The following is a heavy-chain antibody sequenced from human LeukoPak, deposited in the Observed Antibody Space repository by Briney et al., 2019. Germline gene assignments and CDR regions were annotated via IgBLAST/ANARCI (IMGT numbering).Heavy chain of an antibody. Sequence: GGSLRLSCAASGFTFSSYAMSWVRQAPGTGLEWVSGISGSDGSTNYADSVKGRFTISRENSKNTLYLQVNSLRADDTAVYYCANSGLNRSEYWGQGALVTVSS. D-gene: IGHD2-15*01. CDR3: ANSGLNRSEY. V-gene: IGHV3-23*01. CDR1: GFTFSSYA. J-gene: IGHJ4*02. CDR2: ISGSDGST.